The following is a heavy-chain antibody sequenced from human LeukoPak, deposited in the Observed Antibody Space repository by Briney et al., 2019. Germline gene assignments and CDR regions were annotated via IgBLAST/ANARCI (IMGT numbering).Heavy chain of an antibody. D-gene: IGHD3-10*01. CDR3: ATVAVVRGVTFFDY. CDR1: SGSINSYY. V-gene: IGHV4-59*12. CDR2: TFYSGST. J-gene: IGHJ4*02. Sequence: PSETLSLTCTVSSGSINSYYWTWIRQPPGKGLEWTGNTFYSGSTNYNPSLMSRVSISVDTSKNQVSLNLNSVTAADTAVYYCATVAVVRGVTFFDYWGQGTLVTVSS.